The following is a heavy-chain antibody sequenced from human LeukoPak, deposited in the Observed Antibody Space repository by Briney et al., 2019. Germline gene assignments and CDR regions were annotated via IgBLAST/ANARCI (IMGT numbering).Heavy chain of an antibody. CDR3: ARVAMVRGEDYFDY. CDR1: GYTFTSYA. CDR2: INAGNGNT. J-gene: IGHJ4*02. D-gene: IGHD3-10*01. V-gene: IGHV1-3*01. Sequence: GASVKVSCKASGYTFTSYAMHWVRQAPGQRLEWMGWINAGNGNTKFSQKFQGGVTITRDTSASTAYMELSSLRSEDTAVYYCARVAMVRGEDYFDYWGQGTLVTVSS.